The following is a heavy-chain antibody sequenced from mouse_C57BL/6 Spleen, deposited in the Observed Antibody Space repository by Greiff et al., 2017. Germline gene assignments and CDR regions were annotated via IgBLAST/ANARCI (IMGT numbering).Heavy chain of an antibody. J-gene: IGHJ3*01. D-gene: IGHD3-2*01. Sequence: QVQLQQSGAELVKPGASVKMSCKASGYTFTSYWMHWVKQRPGQGLEWIGYINPSSGYTKYNQKFKGKATLTADKSSSTAYLQLSSLTSEDSAVYYCARDSSATWDGFAYWGQGTLVTVSA. CDR2: INPSSGYT. CDR1: GYTFTSYW. V-gene: IGHV1-4*01. CDR3: ARDSSATWDGFAY.